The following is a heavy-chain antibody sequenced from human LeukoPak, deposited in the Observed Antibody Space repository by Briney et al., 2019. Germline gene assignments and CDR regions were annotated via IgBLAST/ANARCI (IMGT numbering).Heavy chain of an antibody. CDR3: ATKEIWFGELLKWFWFDP. J-gene: IGHJ5*02. CDR2: FDPEDGET. D-gene: IGHD3-10*01. V-gene: IGHV1-24*01. Sequence: ASVKVSCKVSGCTLTELSMHWVRQAPGKGLEWMGGFDPEDGETIYAQKFQGRVTMTEDTSTDTAYMELSSLRSEDTAVYYCATKEIWFGELLKWFWFDPWGQGTLVTVSS. CDR1: GCTLTELS.